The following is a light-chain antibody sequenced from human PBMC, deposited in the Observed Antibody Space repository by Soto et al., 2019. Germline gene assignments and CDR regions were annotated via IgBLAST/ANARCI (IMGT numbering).Light chain of an antibody. CDR1: RSNIGNNA. V-gene: IGLV1-44*01. CDR2: NNN. CDR3: AAWEDSLNARGV. Sequence: QSVLTQPPSASGTPGQRVTISCSGSRSNIGNNAVSWYQQLPGTAPKLLIYNNNQRPSGVPDRFSGSKSGTSASLAISGLQSEDEADYYCAAWEDSLNARGVFGGGTQLTVL. J-gene: IGLJ3*02.